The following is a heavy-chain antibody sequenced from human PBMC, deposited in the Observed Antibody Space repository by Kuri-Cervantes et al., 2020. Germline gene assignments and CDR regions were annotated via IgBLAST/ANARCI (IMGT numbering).Heavy chain of an antibody. D-gene: IGHD2/OR15-2a*01. CDR3: ARRERYFGGMDV. J-gene: IGHJ6*02. Sequence: ESLKISCTVSGGSISSSSYYWGWIRQPPGKGLEWIGSIYYSGSTNYNPSLKSRVTISVDTSKNQFSLKLSSVTAADTAVYYCARRERYFGGMDVWGQGTTVTVSS. V-gene: IGHV4-39*07. CDR2: IYYSGST. CDR1: GGSISSSSYY.